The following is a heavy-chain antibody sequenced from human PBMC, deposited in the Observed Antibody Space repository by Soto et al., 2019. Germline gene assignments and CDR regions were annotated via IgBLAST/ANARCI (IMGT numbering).Heavy chain of an antibody. CDR2: IYYTGST. CDR1: GGSISTVDFY. J-gene: IGHJ4*02. D-gene: IGHD3-22*01. V-gene: IGHV4-30-4*01. CDR3: ARDYYDGNASTAYGDS. Sequence: SETLSLTCTVSGGSISTVDFYWSWIRQPPGKGLEWIGYIYYTGSTYYNPSLESRVTISIDTSKNQFSLKLTSVTAADTAVYYCARDYYDGNASTAYGDSWGQGTLVTVSS.